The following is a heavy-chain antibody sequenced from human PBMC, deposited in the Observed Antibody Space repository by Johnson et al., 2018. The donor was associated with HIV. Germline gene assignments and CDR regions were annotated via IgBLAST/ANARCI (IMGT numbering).Heavy chain of an antibody. CDR3: ASVDSQLDDAFDI. V-gene: IGHV3-66*01. J-gene: IGHJ3*02. CDR2: LFSGGST. D-gene: IGHD1-1*01. CDR1: GFTVSSYY. Sequence: VQLVESRGVLVQPGGSLRLSCVASGFTVSSYYMSWVRQAPGKGLEWVSVLFSGGSTYYADSVKGRFTISRDNSKNTLYLQMNSLRAEDTAVYYCASVDSQLDDAFDIWGQGTMVTVSS.